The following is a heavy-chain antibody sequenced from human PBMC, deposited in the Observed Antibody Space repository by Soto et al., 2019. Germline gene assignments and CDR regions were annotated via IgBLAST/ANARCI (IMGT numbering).Heavy chain of an antibody. V-gene: IGHV4-34*09. CDR1: GGSFSGYY. J-gene: IGHJ4*02. CDR3: AREGFRFGVRAYDY. Sequence: PSETLSLTCAVYGGSFSGYYWSWIRQPPGKGLEWIGEINHSGSTNYNPSLKSRVTISVDTSKNQFSLKLSSVTAADTAVYYCAREGFRFGVRAYDYWGQGTLVTVSS. D-gene: IGHD3-10*01. CDR2: INHSGST.